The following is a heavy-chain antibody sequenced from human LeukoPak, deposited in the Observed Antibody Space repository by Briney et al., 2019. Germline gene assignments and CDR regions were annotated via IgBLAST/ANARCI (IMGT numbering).Heavy chain of an antibody. CDR3: AKDLSTSWYYFDY. V-gene: IGHV3-74*01. CDR1: GLTFSTYW. Sequence: PGGPLRLSCAASGLTFSTYWMHWVRQAPGKGLEWVSRINGDGSTTNYADSVEGRFTISRDNTKNTVYLQMNSLRAEDTAVYYCAKDLSTSWYYFDYWGQGTLVTVSS. J-gene: IGHJ4*02. CDR2: INGDGSTT. D-gene: IGHD2-2*01.